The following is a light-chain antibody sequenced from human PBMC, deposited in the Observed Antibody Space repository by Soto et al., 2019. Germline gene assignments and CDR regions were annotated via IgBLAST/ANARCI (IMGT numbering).Light chain of an antibody. V-gene: IGKV1-39*01. CDR3: QETYNSPLT. Sequence: VAQPPPTLSVSVGDGVTITCRASQSIGGWLAWYQQKPGRPPKLLIYGASSLQSGVPSRFSGSGSGTDFTLTINSLQPEDFAVYYCQETYNSPLTFGQGPKVDI. CDR1: QSIGGW. CDR2: GAS. J-gene: IGKJ1*01.